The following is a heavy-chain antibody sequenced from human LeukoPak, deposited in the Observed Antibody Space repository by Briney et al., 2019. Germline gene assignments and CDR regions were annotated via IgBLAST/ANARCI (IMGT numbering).Heavy chain of an antibody. Sequence: SETLSLTCTVSGGSISSGSYYWSWIRQPAGKGLEWIGRIYTSGSTNYNPSLKSRVTISVDRSKNQFSLKLSSVTAADTAVYYCARHITIAVAGTAAFDIWGQGTMVTVSS. CDR3: ARHITIAVAGTAAFDI. D-gene: IGHD6-19*01. CDR2: IYTSGST. CDR1: GGSISSGSYY. V-gene: IGHV4-61*02. J-gene: IGHJ3*02.